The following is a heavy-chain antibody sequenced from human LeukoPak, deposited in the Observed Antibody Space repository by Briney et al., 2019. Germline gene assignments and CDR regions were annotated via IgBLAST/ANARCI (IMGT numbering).Heavy chain of an antibody. CDR3: ARQRITMVRGVIPHMGYYYMDV. D-gene: IGHD3-10*01. Sequence: SETLSLTCTVSGGSISSYYWSWIRQPAGKGLEWIGRIYTSGSTNYNPSLKSRVTMSVDTSKNQFSLKLSSVTAADTAVYYCARQRITMVRGVIPHMGYYYMDVWGKGTTVTISS. CDR2: IYTSGST. J-gene: IGHJ6*03. V-gene: IGHV4-4*07. CDR1: GGSISSYY.